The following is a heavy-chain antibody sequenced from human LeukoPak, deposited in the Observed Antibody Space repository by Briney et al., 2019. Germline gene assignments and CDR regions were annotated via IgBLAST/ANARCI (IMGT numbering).Heavy chain of an antibody. V-gene: IGHV3-33*01. D-gene: IGHD1-1*01. CDR3: ARESKLEEGIDY. J-gene: IGHJ4*02. CDR1: GFTFSSYG. Sequence: SGGSLRPSCAASGFTFSSYGMHWVRQAPGKGLEWVAVIWYDGSNKYYADSVKGRFTISRDNSKNTLYLQMNSLRAEDTAVYYCARESKLEEGIDYWGQGTLVTVSS. CDR2: IWYDGSNK.